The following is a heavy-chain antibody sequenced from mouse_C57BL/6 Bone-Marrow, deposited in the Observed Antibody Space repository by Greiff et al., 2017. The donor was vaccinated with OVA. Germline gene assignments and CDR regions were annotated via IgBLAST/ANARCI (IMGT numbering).Heavy chain of an antibody. CDR3: ARQISTRSFDY. D-gene: IGHD1-1*01. CDR2: ISSGGSYT. J-gene: IGHJ2*01. V-gene: IGHV5-6*01. CDR1: GFTFSSYG. Sequence: EVKLMESGGDLVKPGGSLKLSCAASGFTFSSYGMSWVRQTPDKRLEWVATISSGGSYTYYPDSVKGRFTISRDNAKNTLYLQMSSLKSEDTAKYSCARQISTRSFDYWGQGTTLTVSS.